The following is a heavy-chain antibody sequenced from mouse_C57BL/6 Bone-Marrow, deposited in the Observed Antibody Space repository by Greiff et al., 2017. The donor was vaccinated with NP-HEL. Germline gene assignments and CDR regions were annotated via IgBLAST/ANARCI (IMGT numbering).Heavy chain of an antibody. D-gene: IGHD2-12*01. CDR3: ARKRYYRGGFAY. V-gene: IGHV5-17*01. CDR2: ISSGSSTI. J-gene: IGHJ3*01. CDR1: GFTFSDYG. Sequence: EVKLQESGGGLVKPGGSLKLSCAASGFTFSDYGMHWVRQAPEKGLEWVAYISSGSSTIYYADTVKGRFTISRDNAKNTLFLQMTSLRSEDTAMYYCARKRYYRGGFAYWGQGTLVTVSA.